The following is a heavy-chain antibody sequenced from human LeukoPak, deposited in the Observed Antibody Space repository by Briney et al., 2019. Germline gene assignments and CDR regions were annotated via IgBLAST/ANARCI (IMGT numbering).Heavy chain of an antibody. CDR1: GGSISSYY. J-gene: IGHJ2*01. V-gene: IGHV4-59*12. Sequence: PSETLSLTCTVSGGSISSYYWSWIRQPPGKGLEWIGYIYYSGSTNYNPSLKSRVTISVDTSKNQFSLKLSSVTAADTAVYYCARESCLEATVVTHWFFDLWGRGTLVTVSS. D-gene: IGHD4-23*01. CDR2: IYYSGST. CDR3: ARESCLEATVVTHWFFDL.